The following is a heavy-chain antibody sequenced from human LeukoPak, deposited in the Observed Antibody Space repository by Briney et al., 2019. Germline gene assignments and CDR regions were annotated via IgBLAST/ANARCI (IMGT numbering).Heavy chain of an antibody. V-gene: IGHV4-59*01. CDR1: GDSINSYY. J-gene: IGHJ4*02. Sequence: SETLSLTCTVSGDSINSYYWNWIRQPPGKGLEWIGNIYYSGSTNYNPSLKSRITISLGTSKKQFSLKLRSVTAADTAVYYCTRRSFHDYWGQGTLVTVSS. CDR3: TRRSFHDY. CDR2: IYYSGST. D-gene: IGHD3-16*02.